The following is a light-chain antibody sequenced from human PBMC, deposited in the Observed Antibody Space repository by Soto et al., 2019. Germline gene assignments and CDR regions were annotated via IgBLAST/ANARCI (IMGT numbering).Light chain of an antibody. CDR3: QQYDSWPPYT. CDR2: GAS. Sequence: EIVMTQSPAILSVSPGERATLSCRASQSISINLAWYQQKLGQAPRPLIYGASTRATDIPARFSGSGSGTEFTLTISSLQSEDFAIYYCQQYDSWPPYTFGQGTKVEIK. J-gene: IGKJ2*01. CDR1: QSISIN. V-gene: IGKV3-15*01.